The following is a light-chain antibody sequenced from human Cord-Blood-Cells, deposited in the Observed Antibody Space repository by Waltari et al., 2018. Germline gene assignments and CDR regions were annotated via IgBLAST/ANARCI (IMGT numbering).Light chain of an antibody. Sequence: EIVMTQSPATLSVSPGGIATLSCRASQSVSSNLAWYQQKPGQAPRLLIYGASTRATGIPARFSGSGSGTEFTLTISSLQSEDFAVYYCQQYNNWPITFGQGTRLEIK. CDR1: QSVSSN. V-gene: IGKV3-15*01. CDR2: GAS. J-gene: IGKJ5*01. CDR3: QQYNNWPIT.